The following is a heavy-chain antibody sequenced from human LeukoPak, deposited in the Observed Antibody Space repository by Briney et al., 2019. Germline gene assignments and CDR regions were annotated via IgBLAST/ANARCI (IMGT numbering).Heavy chain of an antibody. Sequence: GGSLRLSCAVSGFTFSDHYMDWVRQAPGKGLEWVANIKEDGREKYYVDSVEGRFTISRDNARNFMYLQMNSLRVEDTATYYCTCQRFFADYFWRWGQGTLVAVSS. CDR1: GFTFSDHY. V-gene: IGHV3-7*03. CDR3: TCQRFFADYFWR. J-gene: IGHJ4*02. CDR2: IKEDGREK. D-gene: IGHD3-3*01.